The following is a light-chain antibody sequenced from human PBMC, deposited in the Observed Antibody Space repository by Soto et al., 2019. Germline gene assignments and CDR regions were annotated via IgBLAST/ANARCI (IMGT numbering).Light chain of an antibody. J-gene: IGKJ4*01. CDR1: QSLLHSNGYNY. CDR3: MQALQTRLT. Sequence: DIVMTQSPLSLPVTPGEPASISCRSSQSLLHSNGYNYLDWYLQKPGQSPQLLIYLGSNRSSGVPDRFSGSGSGTDFTLKISRVEAEDVGVYYCMQALQTRLTCGGGTKVDIK. V-gene: IGKV2-28*01. CDR2: LGS.